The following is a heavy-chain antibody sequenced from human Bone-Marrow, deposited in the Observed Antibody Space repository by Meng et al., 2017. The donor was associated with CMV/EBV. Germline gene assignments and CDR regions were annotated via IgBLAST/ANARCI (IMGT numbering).Heavy chain of an antibody. V-gene: IGHV3-11*01. D-gene: IGHD3-16*01. CDR1: GFTINNYY. J-gene: IGHJ1*01. CDR3: VIAQPSAVWCFHP. Sequence: GGSLRLSCAVSGFTINNYYMTWIRQAPGKGLEWVSSISDSGRDRYYADFLRGRFTVSRDDAKNSLYLQMDSLRAEDTAIYYCVIAQPSAVWCFHPWAQGTLVTVSS. CDR2: ISDSGRDR.